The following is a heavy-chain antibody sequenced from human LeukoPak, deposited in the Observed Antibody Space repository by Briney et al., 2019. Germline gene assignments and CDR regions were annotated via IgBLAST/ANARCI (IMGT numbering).Heavy chain of an antibody. Sequence: GGSLRLSCAASGFTFSSYGMHWVRQAPGKGLEWVAVISYDGSNKYYADSVKGRFTISRDNSKNTLYLQMNSLRAEDTAVYYCAKILRYCSSTCCQYNYYYYGMDVWGQGTTVTVSS. CDR3: AKILRYCSSTCCQYNYYYYGMDV. D-gene: IGHD2-2*01. CDR2: ISYDGSNK. J-gene: IGHJ6*02. V-gene: IGHV3-30*18. CDR1: GFTFSSYG.